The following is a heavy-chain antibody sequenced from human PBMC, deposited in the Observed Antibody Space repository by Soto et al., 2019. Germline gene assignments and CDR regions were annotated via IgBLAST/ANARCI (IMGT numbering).Heavy chain of an antibody. CDR2: IYYSGST. CDR3: ARGTLVATISH. Sequence: SETLCLNCPFPGCAISSFYLGWIRQPPGKGLEWIGYIYYSGSTNYNPSLKSRVTISVDTSKNQFSLKLSSVTAADTAVYYCARGTLVATISHWGQGTLVTVS. D-gene: IGHD5-12*01. V-gene: IGHV4-59*01. J-gene: IGHJ4*02. CDR1: GCAISSFY.